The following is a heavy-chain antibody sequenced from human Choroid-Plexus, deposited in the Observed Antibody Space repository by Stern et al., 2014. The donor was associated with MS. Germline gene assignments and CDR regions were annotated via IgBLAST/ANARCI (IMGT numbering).Heavy chain of an antibody. Sequence: QVQLQESGPRLVKTSETLSLICNVSDVSIREHSYNWIRQSAAKGLEWIGRVYSAGAKNINPSLKSRVTMSLDTSKNEVSLKMRSLTAADTAVYYCARDIPDYGDYERAFDIWGPGIMVTVS. J-gene: IGHJ3*02. V-gene: IGHV4-4*07. D-gene: IGHD4-17*01. CDR3: ARDIPDYGDYERAFDI. CDR2: VYSAGAK. CDR1: DVSIREHS.